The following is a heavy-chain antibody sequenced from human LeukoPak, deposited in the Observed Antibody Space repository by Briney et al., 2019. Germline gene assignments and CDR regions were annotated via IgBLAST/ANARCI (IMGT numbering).Heavy chain of an antibody. CDR1: GFTFGTYG. CDR2: ISDDGKNK. D-gene: IGHD4-17*01. V-gene: IGHV3-30*03. J-gene: IGHJ4*02. Sequence: GRSLRLSCAASGFTFGTYGMYWVRQTPGKGLEWMAVISDDGKNKDYADSVKGRFAISRDDSKNMLYLHMDSLRAEDTAVYYCATLLGYDGDYYYWGQGTLVTVSS. CDR3: ATLLGYDGDYYY.